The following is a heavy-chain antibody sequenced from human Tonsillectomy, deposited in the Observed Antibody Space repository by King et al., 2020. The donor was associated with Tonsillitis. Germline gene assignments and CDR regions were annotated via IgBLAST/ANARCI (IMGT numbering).Heavy chain of an antibody. CDR1: GFTFGDYA. V-gene: IGHV3-49*03. CDR2: IRNKAFGGTT. J-gene: IGHJ4*02. Sequence: VQLVESGGGLVQPGRSLRLSCKTSGFTFGDYAMSWFRQAPGKGLEWVGFIRNKAFGGTTENAASVKCRFTISRDDSKTIAYLQMNSLKTEDTAVYYCTRGSMIVVDSWGQGTLVTVSS. D-gene: IGHD3-22*01. CDR3: TRGSMIVVDS.